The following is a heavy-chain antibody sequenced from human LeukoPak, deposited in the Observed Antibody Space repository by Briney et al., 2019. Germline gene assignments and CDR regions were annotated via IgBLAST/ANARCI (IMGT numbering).Heavy chain of an antibody. CDR2: IRGKAYGATT. Sequence: PGGSLRLSCSTSGFTFGGYSMSWVRQAPGKGLEWVGFIRGKAYGATTEYAASVKGRFTISRDDSKSIAYLQMNSLRAEDTAVYYCAKAIFGWSWYSGYWGQGTLVTVSS. CDR1: GFTFGGYS. CDR3: AKAIFGWSWYSGY. V-gene: IGHV3-49*04. D-gene: IGHD6-13*01. J-gene: IGHJ4*02.